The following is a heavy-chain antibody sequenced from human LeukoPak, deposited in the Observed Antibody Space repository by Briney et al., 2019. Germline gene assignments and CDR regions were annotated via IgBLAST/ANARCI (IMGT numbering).Heavy chain of an antibody. V-gene: IGHV4-61*02. D-gene: IGHD3-22*01. J-gene: IGHJ4*02. CDR1: GGSISSSSYY. CDR2: IYTSGST. CDR3: ARFFGYYGDPDY. Sequence: PSETLSLTCTVSGGSISSSSYYWSWIRRPAGKGLEWIGRIYTSGSTNYNPSLKSRVTISVDTSKNQFSLKLSSVTAADTAVYYCARFFGYYGDPDYWGQGTLVTVSS.